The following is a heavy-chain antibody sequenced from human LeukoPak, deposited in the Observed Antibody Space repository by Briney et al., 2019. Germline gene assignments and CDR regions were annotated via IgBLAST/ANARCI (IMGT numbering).Heavy chain of an antibody. J-gene: IGHJ4*02. CDR3: AKDVGATQAFDY. CDR2: ISWNSVSI. Sequence: GGSLRLSCAASGFTFDDYAMHWVRQAPGPGLEWVSGISWNSVSIGYADSMKGLFIISRDNAKNSLYLQMNSLRAEDTALYHCAKDVGATQAFDYWGQGTLATVSS. CDR1: GFTFDDYA. D-gene: IGHD1-26*01. V-gene: IGHV3-9*01.